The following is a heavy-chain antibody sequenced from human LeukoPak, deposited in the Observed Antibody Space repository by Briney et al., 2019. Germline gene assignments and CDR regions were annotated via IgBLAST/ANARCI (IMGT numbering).Heavy chain of an antibody. CDR2: IRYDGSNK. Sequence: GGSLRLSCAASGFTFSSYAMTWVRQAPGKGLEWVAFIRYDGSNKYYADSVKGRFTISRDNAKNSLYLQMNSLKTEDTAVYYCTKMDSYYDFWSGYYGANYYYYMGVWGKGTTVTVSS. D-gene: IGHD3-3*01. CDR3: TKMDSYYDFWSGYYGANYYYYMGV. V-gene: IGHV3-30*02. CDR1: GFTFSSYA. J-gene: IGHJ6*03.